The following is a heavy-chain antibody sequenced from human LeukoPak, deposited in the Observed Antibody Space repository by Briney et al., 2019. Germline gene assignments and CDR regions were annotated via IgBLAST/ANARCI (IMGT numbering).Heavy chain of an antibody. Sequence: GGSLRLSCAASGFTVSSNYMSWVRRAPGKGLEWVSSINSISNHIHYADSVKGRFTISRDSAKSSLYLQMNSLGAEDTAVYYCARVQGNYYHMDVWGKGTTVAVSS. CDR3: ARVQGNYYHMDV. J-gene: IGHJ6*03. CDR2: INSISNHI. CDR1: GFTVSSNY. V-gene: IGHV3-21*01. D-gene: IGHD3-10*01.